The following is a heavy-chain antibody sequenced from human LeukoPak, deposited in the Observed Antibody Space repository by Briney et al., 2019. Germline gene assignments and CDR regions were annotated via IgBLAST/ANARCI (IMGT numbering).Heavy chain of an antibody. V-gene: IGHV3-9*01. J-gene: IGHJ6*03. CDR3: AKNRELELRGPAGYMDV. Sequence: GGSLRLSCAASGFTFDDYAMHWVRQAPGKGLEWVSGISWNSGSIGYADSVKGRFTISRDNAKNSLYLQMNSLRAEDTALYYCAKNRELELRGPAGYMDVWGKGTTATVSS. CDR2: ISWNSGSI. D-gene: IGHD1-7*01. CDR1: GFTFDDYA.